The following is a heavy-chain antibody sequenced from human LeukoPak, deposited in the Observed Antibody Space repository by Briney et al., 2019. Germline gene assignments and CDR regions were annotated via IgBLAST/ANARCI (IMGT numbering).Heavy chain of an antibody. Sequence: SVKVSCKASGGTFSSYAISWVRQAPGQGLEWMGGIIPIFGTANYAQKFQGRVTITADKSTSTAYMELNSLRSEDTAVYYCARVDRYCSSTSCYAWFDPWGQGTLVTVSS. CDR1: GGTFSSYA. J-gene: IGHJ5*02. CDR3: ARVDRYCSSTSCYAWFDP. CDR2: IIPIFGTA. V-gene: IGHV1-69*06. D-gene: IGHD2-2*01.